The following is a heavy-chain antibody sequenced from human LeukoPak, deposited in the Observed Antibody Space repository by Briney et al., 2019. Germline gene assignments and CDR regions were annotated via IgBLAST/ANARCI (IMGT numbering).Heavy chain of an antibody. CDR1: GFTFSTYV. CDR3: AKENLLPAGGTLGS. Sequence: HPGGSLRLSCAASGFTFSTYVMVWVRRAPEKGLEWVSSISVSGSNTFYTDSVKGRFTISRDNSKNTLDLQMDSLGAEDTAIYYCAKENLLPAGGTLGSWGQGTLVTVSS. CDR2: ISVSGSNT. D-gene: IGHD6-13*01. V-gene: IGHV3-23*01. J-gene: IGHJ5*02.